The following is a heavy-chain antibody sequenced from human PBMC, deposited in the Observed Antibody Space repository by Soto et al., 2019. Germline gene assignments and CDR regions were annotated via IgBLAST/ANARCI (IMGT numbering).Heavy chain of an antibody. CDR2: INPSARSA. J-gene: IGHJ4*02. V-gene: IGHV1-46*04. CDR1: GYTFTGYY. Sequence: GSVKVSCKASGYTFTGYYMHWVRQAPGQGLEWVGMINPSARSASYAQKLRGRLTMDRDTSTTTVYMELSRLTFEDTAVYFCARDNSAANGVLDHWGQGTLVTVSS. CDR3: ARDNSAANGVLDH. D-gene: IGHD1-1*01.